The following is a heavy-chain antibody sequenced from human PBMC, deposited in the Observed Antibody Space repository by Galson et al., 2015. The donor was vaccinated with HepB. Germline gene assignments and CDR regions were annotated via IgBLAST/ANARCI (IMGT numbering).Heavy chain of an antibody. CDR2: IKPNSGDT. CDR3: ARGLAVAGTGY. Sequence: SCKASGYSFTGYSMHWVRQAPGQGLEWMGRIKPNSGDTGYAQKFQGRVTMTSDTSTSTAYMELTDLRSEDTAGYFCARGLAVAGTGYRGQGTLVTVSS. V-gene: IGHV1-2*06. D-gene: IGHD6-19*01. CDR1: GYSFTGYS. J-gene: IGHJ4*02.